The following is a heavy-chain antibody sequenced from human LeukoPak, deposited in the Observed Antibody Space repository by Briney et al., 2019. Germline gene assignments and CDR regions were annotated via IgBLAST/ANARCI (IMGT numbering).Heavy chain of an antibody. CDR1: GGSTSSSSYY. CDR3: ARHVGYSYGSSAFDI. CDR2: IYYSGST. J-gene: IGHJ3*02. V-gene: IGHV4-39*01. D-gene: IGHD5-18*01. Sequence: PSETLSLTCTVSGGSTSSSSYYWGWIRQPPGKGLEWIGSIYYSGSTYYNPSLKSRVTISVDTSKNQFSLKLSSVTAADTAVYYCARHVGYSYGSSAFDIWGQGTMVTVSS.